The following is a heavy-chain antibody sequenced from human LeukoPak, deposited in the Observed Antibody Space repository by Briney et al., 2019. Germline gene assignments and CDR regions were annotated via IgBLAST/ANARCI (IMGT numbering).Heavy chain of an antibody. Sequence: GGSLRLSCAASGFTFSSYDMYWVRQAPGKGLEWVSYIGSGGSTTHYGDSVKGRFTISRDDAKNSLYLQMNCLRAEDTAVYYCARGRRPDAFDSWGQGTRVTVSS. J-gene: IGHJ3*02. CDR2: IGSGGSTT. V-gene: IGHV3-48*03. CDR3: ARGRRPDAFDS. CDR1: GFTFSSYD.